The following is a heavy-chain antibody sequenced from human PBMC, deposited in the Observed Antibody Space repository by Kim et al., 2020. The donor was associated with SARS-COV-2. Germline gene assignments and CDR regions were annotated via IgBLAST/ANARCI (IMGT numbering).Heavy chain of an antibody. V-gene: IGHV3-23*01. CDR3: AKDPFPATVTTIGYFDY. CDR2: ISGSGGST. D-gene: IGHD4-17*01. J-gene: IGHJ4*02. CDR1: GFTFSSYA. Sequence: GGSLRLSCAASGFTFSSYAMSWVRQAPGKGLEWVSAISGSGGSTYYADSVKGRFTISRDNSKNTLYLQMNSLRAEDTAVYYCAKDPFPATVTTIGYFDYWGQGTLVTVSS.